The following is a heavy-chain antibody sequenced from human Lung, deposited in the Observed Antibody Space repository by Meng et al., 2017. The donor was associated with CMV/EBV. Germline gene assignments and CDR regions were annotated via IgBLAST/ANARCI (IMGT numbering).Heavy chain of an antibody. V-gene: IGHV3-53*01. CDR1: GLSVSSKY. J-gene: IGHJ4*02. CDR2: IYSNNNT. D-gene: IGHD1-26*01. Sequence: GESLKISCAASGLSVSSKYMSWVRQAPGKGLEWVSVIYSNNNTYYADSVKGRFTISRDNSKNTLYFQMNSLRAEDTAVYYCARVVGLHFAYWGQGTLVTVSS. CDR3: ARVVGLHFAY.